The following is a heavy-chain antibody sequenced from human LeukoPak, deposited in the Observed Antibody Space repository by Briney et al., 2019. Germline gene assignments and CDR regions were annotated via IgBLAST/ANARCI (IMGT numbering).Heavy chain of an antibody. Sequence: PGGSLRLSCAASGFPFSSYAMSWVRQAPGKGLEWVSGISASGSSTYYPDSVKDRFTTSRDNSKSTLYLQINSLRDEDTAVYYCAKSGSKLSAQYYFDYWGQGTLVMVSS. V-gene: IGHV3-23*01. J-gene: IGHJ4*02. D-gene: IGHD3-10*01. CDR1: GFPFSSYA. CDR2: ISASGSST. CDR3: AKSGSKLSAQYYFDY.